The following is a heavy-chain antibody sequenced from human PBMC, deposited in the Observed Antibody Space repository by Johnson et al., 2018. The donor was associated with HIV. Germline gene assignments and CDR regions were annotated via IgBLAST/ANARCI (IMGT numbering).Heavy chain of an antibody. D-gene: IGHD5-18*01. CDR1: GFTFSGYW. CDR3: ARAGYSYGLGAFDI. Sequence: MQLVESGGGLVQPGGSLRLSCAASGFTFSGYWMSWVRQAPGKGLEWVATLNEGGSQKYYVDAVKGRFSISRDNAKNSLYLQMNSLRAEDTAVYYCARAGYSYGLGAFDIWGQGTMVTVSS. J-gene: IGHJ3*02. CDR2: LNEGGSQK. V-gene: IGHV3-7*01.